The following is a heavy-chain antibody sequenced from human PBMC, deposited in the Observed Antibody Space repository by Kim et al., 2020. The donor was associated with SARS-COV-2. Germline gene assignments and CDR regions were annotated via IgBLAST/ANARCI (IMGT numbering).Heavy chain of an antibody. J-gene: IGHJ4*02. D-gene: IGHD3-10*01. V-gene: IGHV1-18*01. CDR3: ARDRGINLFDC. Sequence: ASVKVSCKASGYTFTNYGFSWVRQASGQGPEWMGWIKADNGNTHYAQNFQGRVTLTTDTSTNTAYMELRSLNSDDTAVYYCARDRGINLFDCWGQGTLVT. CDR1: GYTFTNYG. CDR2: IKADNGNT.